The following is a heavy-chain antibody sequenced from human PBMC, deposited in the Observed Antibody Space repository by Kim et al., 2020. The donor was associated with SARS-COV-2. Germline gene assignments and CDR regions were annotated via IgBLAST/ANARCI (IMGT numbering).Heavy chain of an antibody. V-gene: IGHV4-61*01. D-gene: IGHD1-20*01. CDR2: IYYGDTS. Sequence: SETLSLTCSVSGGSVNDGRYFWSWIRQPPGKGLEWLGYIYYGDTSNLNPFFTTRVTISRDTADNQVSLKLRSVTSADTAVYYCARSGGITGATDFDYGGRGLLVVVSS. J-gene: IGHJ4*02. CDR1: GGSVNDGRYF. CDR3: ARSGGITGATDFDY.